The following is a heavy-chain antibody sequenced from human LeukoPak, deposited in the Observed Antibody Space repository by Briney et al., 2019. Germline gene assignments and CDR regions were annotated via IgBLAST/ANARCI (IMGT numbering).Heavy chain of an antibody. V-gene: IGHV4-39*01. CDR2: IYYRGST. CDR1: GGSINGSSYY. D-gene: IGHD2-21*02. CDR3: AKTVWSRLAAGLDS. Sequence: PSQTLSLTCSVSGGSINGSSYYRGWIRQPPGKGLEWIGNIYYRGSTYYNPSLKSRVIMSIDTSKNQFSLKVNSVTATDTAVYYCAKTVWSRLAAGLDSWGQGTLVTVSS. J-gene: IGHJ4*02.